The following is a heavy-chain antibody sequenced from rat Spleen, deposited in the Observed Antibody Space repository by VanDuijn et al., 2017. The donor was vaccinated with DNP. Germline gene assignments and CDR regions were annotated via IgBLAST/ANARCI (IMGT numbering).Heavy chain of an antibody. V-gene: IGHV5-7*01. CDR3: ARHDNFDWFAY. D-gene: IGHD1-10*01. Sequence: EVQLVESGGGLVQPGSSLRLSCIVSGFSFSDYNMAWVRQAPKKGLEWVATIIYDSSDSYYGDSVKGRFTISRDNAKSTLYLQMDSLRSEDTATYYCARHDNFDWFAYWGQGTLVTVSS. CDR2: IIYDSSDS. CDR1: GFSFSDYN. J-gene: IGHJ3*01.